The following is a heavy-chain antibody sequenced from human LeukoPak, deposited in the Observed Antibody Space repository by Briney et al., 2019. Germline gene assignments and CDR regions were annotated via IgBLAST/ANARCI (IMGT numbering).Heavy chain of an antibody. CDR2: ISSGSSYI. CDR3: ARQVGVDDAFDI. D-gene: IGHD1-26*01. V-gene: IGHV3-21*01. J-gene: IGHJ3*02. Sequence: GGSLRLSCAASGFTFNSYSMNWVRQAPGKGLEWVSSISSGSSYIFYADSVKGRFIIPRDNAKNSLYLQMNSLRAEDTAVYYCARQVGVDDAFDIWGQRTMVTISS. CDR1: GFTFNSYS.